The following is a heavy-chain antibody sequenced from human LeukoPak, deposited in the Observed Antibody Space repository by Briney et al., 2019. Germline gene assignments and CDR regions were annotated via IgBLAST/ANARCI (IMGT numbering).Heavy chain of an antibody. J-gene: IGHJ4*02. D-gene: IGHD2-2*01. CDR3: ARRPINCIITNCYVDN. CDR1: VYTFTNFY. V-gene: IGHV1-2*02. CDR2: MNPNSGDT. Sequence: ASVKVSCKASVYTFTNFYIHWVRQAPGQGLEWMGGMNPNSGDTSYAREFQDRVTMTRDTSLTTAYMELSSLRSDDTAVYYCARRPINCIITNCYVDNWGQGTLVTVSS.